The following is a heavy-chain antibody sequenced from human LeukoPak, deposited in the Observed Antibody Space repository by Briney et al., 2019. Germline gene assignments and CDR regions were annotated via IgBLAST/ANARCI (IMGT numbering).Heavy chain of an antibody. J-gene: IGHJ3*02. V-gene: IGHV1-2*02. CDR3: ARGAVIITMNASDI. D-gene: IGHD3-22*01. CDR2: INPNSGGT. Sequence: ASVKVSCKASGYSLTDYYLHWVRHAPGQGLEWMGWINPNSGGTNYAQKFQGRVTMTRDTSISTAYLELSTLRSDDTAVYCCARGAVIITMNASDIWGQGTMVTVSS. CDR1: GYSLTDYY.